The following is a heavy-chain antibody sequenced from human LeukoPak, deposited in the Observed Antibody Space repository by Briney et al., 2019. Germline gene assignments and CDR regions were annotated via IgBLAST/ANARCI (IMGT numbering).Heavy chain of an antibody. J-gene: IGHJ4*02. CDR1: GYTLTELS. V-gene: IGHV1-24*01. D-gene: IGHD2-21*01. Sequence: ASVKVSCKVSGYTLTELSMHWVRQAPGKGLEWMGGFDPEDGETIYAQKFQGRVTMTEDTSTDTAYMELSSLRSEDTAVYYCATPVLFGNYFDYWGQGTLVAVSS. CDR3: ATPVLFGNYFDY. CDR2: FDPEDGET.